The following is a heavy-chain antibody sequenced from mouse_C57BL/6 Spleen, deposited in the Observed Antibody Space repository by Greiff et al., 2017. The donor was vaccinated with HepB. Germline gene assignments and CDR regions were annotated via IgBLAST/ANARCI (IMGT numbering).Heavy chain of an antibody. CDR2: IDPSDSYT. CDR1: GYTFTSYW. D-gene: IGHD2-3*01. V-gene: IGHV1-69*01. CDR3: ASGSMGYYPAWFAY. Sequence: VQLQQPGAELVMPGASVKLSCKASGYTFTSYWMHWVKQRPGQGLEWIGEIDPSDSYTNYNQKFKGKSTLTVDKSSSTAYMQLSSLTSEDSAVYYCASGSMGYYPAWFAYWGQGTLVTVSA. J-gene: IGHJ3*01.